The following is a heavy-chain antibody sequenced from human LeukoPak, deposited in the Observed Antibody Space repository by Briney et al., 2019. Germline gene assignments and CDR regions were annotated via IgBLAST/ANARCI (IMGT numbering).Heavy chain of an antibody. D-gene: IGHD1-14*01. CDR2: IYNSGST. J-gene: IGHJ5*02. CDR1: GGSISRYY. CDR3: ARHITTVSSMRWFDP. Sequence: SETLSLTCTVSGGSISRYYWSWIRQSPGKGLEWIGYIYNSGSTNYNPSLKSRVTISVDTSKNQFSLKLTSVTAADTAVYYCARHITTVSSMRWFDPWGQGTLVTVSS. V-gene: IGHV4-59*08.